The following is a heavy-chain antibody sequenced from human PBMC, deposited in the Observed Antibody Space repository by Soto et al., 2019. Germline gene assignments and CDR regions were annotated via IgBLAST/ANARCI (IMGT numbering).Heavy chain of an antibody. CDR1: GYPFNTYY. CDR2: IHPSGGGS. V-gene: IGHV1-46*02. D-gene: IGHD2-21*02. J-gene: IGHJ4*02. Sequence: ASVKVSCTSSGYPFNTYYLHWVRQAPGQGLEWMGMIHPSGGGSTYAQKFLGRVTMTMGSSTSTVFMELTSLRSADTAVYYCARGGHIAVVTDSFDSWGQGTLVTVSS. CDR3: ARGGHIAVVTDSFDS.